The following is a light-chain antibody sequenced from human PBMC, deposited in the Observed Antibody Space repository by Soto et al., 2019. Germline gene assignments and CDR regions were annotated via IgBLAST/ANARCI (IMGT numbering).Light chain of an antibody. V-gene: IGKV3-20*01. CDR1: QSISSNY. J-gene: IGKJ1*01. CDR3: QQYAGSPRT. CDR2: DAS. Sequence: EIVLTQSPGTLSLSPGERATLSCRASQSISSNYLAWYQRTPGQAPRHLIYDASSRAAGIPDRVSGSGSATDFTLSISRLEPEDFGVYSCQQYAGSPRTFGQGTKVEVK.